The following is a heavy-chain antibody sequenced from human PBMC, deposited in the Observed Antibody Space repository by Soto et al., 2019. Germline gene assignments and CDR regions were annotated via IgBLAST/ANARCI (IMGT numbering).Heavy chain of an antibody. Sequence: ASVKVSCKASGYTFTSYGISWVRQAPGQGLEWMGWISAYNGNTNYAQKLQGRVTMTTDTSTSTAYMELRSLRSDDTAVYYCARGVAVAGGPGNWFDPWGQGTLVTVSS. CDR2: ISAYNGNT. V-gene: IGHV1-18*04. CDR1: GYTFTSYG. J-gene: IGHJ5*02. CDR3: ARGVAVAGGPGNWFDP. D-gene: IGHD6-19*01.